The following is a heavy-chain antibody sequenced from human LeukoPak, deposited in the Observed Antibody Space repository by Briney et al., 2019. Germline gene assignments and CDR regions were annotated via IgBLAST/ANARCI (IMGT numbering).Heavy chain of an antibody. CDR1: GFTFSSYW. D-gene: IGHD5-18*01. CDR3: AKDRGYSYGYFDY. J-gene: IGHJ4*02. Sequence: GGSLRLSCAASGFTFSSYWMHWVRQAPGNGLEWVALISYDGSNKYYTDSVKGRFTISRDNSKNTLYLQMDSLRAEDTAVYYCAKDRGYSYGYFDYWGQGTLVTVSS. V-gene: IGHV3-30*18. CDR2: ISYDGSNK.